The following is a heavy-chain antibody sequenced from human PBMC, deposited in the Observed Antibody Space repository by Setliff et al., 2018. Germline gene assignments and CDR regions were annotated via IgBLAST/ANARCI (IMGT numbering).Heavy chain of an antibody. V-gene: IGHV4-4*07. CDR3: ARGAYGFDV. CDR1: GVSISSFY. CDR2: IYTTGRT. J-gene: IGHJ3*01. Sequence: SETLSLTCTVSGVSISSFYWSWIRQPAGRGLEWIGRIYTTGRTNYNPSLKSRVTTSLDMSKNQFSLKLSSVTAADTAVYYCARGAYGFDVWGQGTMVTVSS.